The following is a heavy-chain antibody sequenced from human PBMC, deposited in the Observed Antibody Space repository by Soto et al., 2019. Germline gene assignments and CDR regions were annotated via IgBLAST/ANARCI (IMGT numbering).Heavy chain of an antibody. CDR2: ISYDGSNK. Sequence: HPGGSLRLSCAASGFTFSSYGMHWVRQAPGKGLEWVAVISYDGSNKYYADSVKGRFTISRDNSKNTLYLQMNSLRAEDTAVYYCAKEAYYDILTGYWKYYYYGMDVWGQGTTVTVSS. V-gene: IGHV3-30*18. CDR1: GFTFSSYG. J-gene: IGHJ6*02. CDR3: AKEAYYDILTGYWKYYYYGMDV. D-gene: IGHD3-9*01.